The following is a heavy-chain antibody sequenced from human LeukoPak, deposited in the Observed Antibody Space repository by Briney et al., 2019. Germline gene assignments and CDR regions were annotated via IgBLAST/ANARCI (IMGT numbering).Heavy chain of an antibody. CDR1: GYTFTSYG. Sequence: AASVKVSCKASGYTFTSYGISWVRQAPGQGLEWMGWISAYNGNTNYAQKLQGRVTMTTDTSTSTAYMELRSLRSDGTAVYYCASSLGLYYDSSGSFDYWGQGTLVTVSS. CDR2: ISAYNGNT. CDR3: ASSLGLYYDSSGSFDY. J-gene: IGHJ4*02. D-gene: IGHD3-22*01. V-gene: IGHV1-18*01.